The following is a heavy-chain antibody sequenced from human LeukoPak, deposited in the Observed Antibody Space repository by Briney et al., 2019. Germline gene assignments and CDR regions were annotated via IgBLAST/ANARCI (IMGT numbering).Heavy chain of an antibody. CDR2: TYYSGST. CDR1: GGSISSGSYY. J-gene: IGHJ4*02. Sequence: SETLSLTCTVSGGSISSGSYYWGWIRQPPGKGLELIGTTYYSGSTYYNPSLKSRGTISVDTSKNHFSLKLSSVTAADTAVYYCARHRTRWGGSGIAASIDYWGQGTLVTVSS. D-gene: IGHD6-13*01. CDR3: ARHRTRWGGSGIAASIDY. V-gene: IGHV4-39*01.